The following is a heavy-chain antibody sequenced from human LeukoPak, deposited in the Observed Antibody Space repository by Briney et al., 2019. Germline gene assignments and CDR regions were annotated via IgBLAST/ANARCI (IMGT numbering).Heavy chain of an antibody. CDR1: GGSISSHY. V-gene: IGHV4-59*11. CDR2: IYYSGST. J-gene: IGHJ6*03. CDR3: ARVVVPAARIWYYYYYMDV. Sequence: SETLSLTCTVSGGSISSHYWSWIRQPPGKGLEWSGYIYYSGSTNYNPSLKSRVTISVDTSKRPFSLKLSSVTAADTAVYYCARVVVPAARIWYYYYYMDVWGKGTTVTVSS. D-gene: IGHD2-2*01.